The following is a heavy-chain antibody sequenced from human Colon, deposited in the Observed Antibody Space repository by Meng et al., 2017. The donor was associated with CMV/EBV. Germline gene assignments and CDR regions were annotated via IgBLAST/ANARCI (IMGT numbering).Heavy chain of an antibody. CDR2: INHSGST. CDR3: ARSPVLRFLEWKYYGMDV. D-gene: IGHD3-3*01. J-gene: IGHJ6*02. CDR1: GGSFSGYY. Sequence: SETLSLTCAVYGGSFSGYYWSWIRQPPGKGLEWIGAINHSGSTNYNPSLKRRVTITVDTSKNQFSLKLSSVTAADTAVYYCARSPVLRFLEWKYYGMDVWGQETTVTVSS. V-gene: IGHV4-34*01.